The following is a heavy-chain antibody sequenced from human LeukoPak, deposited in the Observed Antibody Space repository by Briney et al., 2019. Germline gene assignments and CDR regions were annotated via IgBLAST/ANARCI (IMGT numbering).Heavy chain of an antibody. CDR1: GFTFSSYA. CDR3: AKDWGFAGSGACCYDY. Sequence: GGSLRLSCAASGFTFSSYAMSWVRQAPGKGLEWVSAISGSGSSTYYADSVKGRFTISRDNSKNTLYLQMNSLRAEDTAVYYCAKDWGFAGSGACCYDYWGQGTLVTVSS. V-gene: IGHV3-23*01. CDR2: ISGSGSST. D-gene: IGHD2-15*01. J-gene: IGHJ4*01.